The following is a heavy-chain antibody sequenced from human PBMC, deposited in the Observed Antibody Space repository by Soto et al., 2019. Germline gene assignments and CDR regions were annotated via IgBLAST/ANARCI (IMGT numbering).Heavy chain of an antibody. CDR1: GGSISSSSYY. CDR3: ARPYYDFWSGYYGLDGMDV. J-gene: IGHJ6*02. Sequence: SETLSLTCTVSGGSISSSSYYWGWIRQPPGKGLEWIGSIYYSGSTYYNPSLKSRVTISVDTSKNQFSLKLSSVTAADTAVYYCARPYYDFWSGYYGLDGMDVWGQGTTVTVSS. D-gene: IGHD3-3*01. V-gene: IGHV4-39*01. CDR2: IYYSGST.